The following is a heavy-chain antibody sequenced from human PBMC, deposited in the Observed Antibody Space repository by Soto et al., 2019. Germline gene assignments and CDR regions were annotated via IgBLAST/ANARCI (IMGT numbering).Heavy chain of an antibody. CDR1: GYSISSGYY. J-gene: IGHJ4*01. CDR3: AREDYYNGSGYYYYFDY. D-gene: IGHD3-22*01. V-gene: IGHV4-38-2*02. CDR2: IFHSGST. Sequence: ETLSLTCAVSGYSISSGYYWGWIRQPPGKGLEWIGSIFHSGSTYYNPSLKSRVTISVDTSQNHFSLKLSSVTAADTAVYYCAREDYYNGSGYYYYFDYWGHGTLVTVSS.